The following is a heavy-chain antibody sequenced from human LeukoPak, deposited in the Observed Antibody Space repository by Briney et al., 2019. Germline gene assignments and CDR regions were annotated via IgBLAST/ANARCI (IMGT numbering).Heavy chain of an antibody. V-gene: IGHV1-69*04. Sequence: ASVKVSCKASGDTFTDYAISWVRQAPGQGLEWVGRVIPILGTANYAQRFQGRVTMTTDTSTSTAYMELRSLRSDDTAVYYCARDPFPYISNKPYYFDYWGQGTLVTVSS. D-gene: IGHD2/OR15-2a*01. J-gene: IGHJ4*02. CDR1: GDTFTDYA. CDR2: VIPILGTA. CDR3: ARDPFPYISNKPYYFDY.